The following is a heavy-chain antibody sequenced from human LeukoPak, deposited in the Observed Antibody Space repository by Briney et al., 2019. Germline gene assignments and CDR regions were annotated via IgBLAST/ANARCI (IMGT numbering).Heavy chain of an antibody. CDR2: IIPIFGTA. CDR1: GGTFSSYA. Sequence: ASVKVSCKASGGTFSSYAISWVGHAPGQGLEWMGGIIPIFGTANYAQKFQGRVTITADEYTRTAYMELSSLRSEDTAVYYCAWRRDPGYKYRDYWGQGTLVTVS. D-gene: IGHD5-24*01. CDR3: AWRRDPGYKYRDY. V-gene: IGHV1-69*13. J-gene: IGHJ4*02.